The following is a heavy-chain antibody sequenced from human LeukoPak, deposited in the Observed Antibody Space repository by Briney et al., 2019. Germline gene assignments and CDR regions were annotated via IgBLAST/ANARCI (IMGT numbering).Heavy chain of an antibody. J-gene: IGHJ4*02. CDR1: GYTFTNYA. D-gene: IGHD3-22*01. CDR2: MNTNTGNP. Sequence: ASVKVSCKASGYTFTNYAMNWVRQAPGQGLEWMGWMNTNTGNPTYAQGFTGRVVFSLDTSISTAYLQISSLKTEDTAVYYFAVLSYDSSGYYYPFDYWGQGTLVTVSS. V-gene: IGHV7-4-1*02. CDR3: AVLSYDSSGYYYPFDY.